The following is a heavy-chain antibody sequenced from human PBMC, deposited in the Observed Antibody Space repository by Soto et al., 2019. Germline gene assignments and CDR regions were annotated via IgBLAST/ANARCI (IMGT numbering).Heavy chain of an antibody. D-gene: IGHD1-7*01. J-gene: IGHJ4*02. CDR2: IYRTGST. Sequence: QVQLQESGPGLVKPSGTLSLTCAVSGGSFTSNNWWTWVRLPPGQGLEWIGEIYRTGSTNYNPSLKSRVTISLDKSENQFYLKVTSLTAADTAVYYCASRDPGTSVDYWGQGTLVTVSS. CDR3: ASRDPGTSVDY. CDR1: GGSFTSNNW. V-gene: IGHV4-4*02.